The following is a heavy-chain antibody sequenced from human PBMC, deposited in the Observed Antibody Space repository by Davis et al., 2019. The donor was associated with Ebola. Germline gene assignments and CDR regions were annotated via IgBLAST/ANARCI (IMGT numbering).Heavy chain of an antibody. CDR2: MNPNSGNT. V-gene: IGHV1-8*02. J-gene: IGHJ3*02. Sequence: ASVKVSCKASGYTFTSYGISWVRQAPGQGLEWMGWMNPNSGNTGYAQKFQGRVTMTRNTSISTAYMELSSLRSEDTAVYYCAGDGAHDAFDIWGQGTMVTVSS. CDR3: AGDGAHDAFDI. CDR1: GYTFTSYG. D-gene: IGHD4-17*01.